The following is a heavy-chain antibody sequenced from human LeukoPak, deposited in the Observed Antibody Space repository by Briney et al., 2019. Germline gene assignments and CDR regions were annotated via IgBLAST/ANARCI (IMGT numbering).Heavy chain of an antibody. D-gene: IGHD1-26*01. V-gene: IGHV3-30*02. J-gene: IGHJ4*02. CDR2: IRYDGSNK. Sequence: GGSLRLSCAASGFTFSSYGMHWVRQAPGRGLEWVAFIRYDGSNKYYADSVKGRFTISRDNSKNTLYLQMNSLRAEDTAVYYCAKDPQKWESYFDYWGQGTLVTVSS. CDR1: GFTFSSYG. CDR3: AKDPQKWESYFDY.